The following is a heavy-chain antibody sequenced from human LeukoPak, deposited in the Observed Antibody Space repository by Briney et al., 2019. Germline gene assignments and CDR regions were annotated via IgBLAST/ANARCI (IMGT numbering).Heavy chain of an antibody. CDR3: AKDRTTTSYYYDSSAGEDY. Sequence: GGSLRLSCVVSGFTFSPYSMNWVRQAPGKGLEWVAYISGRTSTIYYADSVYGRFTISRDNSKNTLYLQMNSLRAEDTAVYYCAKDRTTTSYYYDSSAGEDYWGQGTLVTVSS. V-gene: IGHV3-48*01. J-gene: IGHJ4*02. CDR2: ISGRTSTI. CDR1: GFTFSPYS. D-gene: IGHD3-22*01.